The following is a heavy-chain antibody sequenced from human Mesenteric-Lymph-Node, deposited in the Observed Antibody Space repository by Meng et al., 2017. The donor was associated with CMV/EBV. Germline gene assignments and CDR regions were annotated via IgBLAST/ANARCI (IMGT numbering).Heavy chain of an antibody. J-gene: IGHJ3*02. D-gene: IGHD4-11*01. V-gene: IGHV3-21*01. CDR3: ARVDYLDAFDI. CDR2: ISSSSSYI. CDR1: GFTFSSYS. Sequence: GESLKISCAAPGFTFSSYSMNWVRQAPGKGLEWVSSISSSSSYIYYADSVKGRFTISRDNAKNSLYLQMNSPRAEDTAVYYCARVDYLDAFDIWGQGTMVTVSS.